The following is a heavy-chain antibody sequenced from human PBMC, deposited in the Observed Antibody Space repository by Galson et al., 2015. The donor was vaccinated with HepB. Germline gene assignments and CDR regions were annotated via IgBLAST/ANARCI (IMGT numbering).Heavy chain of an antibody. CDR2: INPNSGGT. Sequence: SVKVSCKASGYTFTGYYMHWVRQAPGQGLEWMGWINPNSGGTNYAQKFQGRVTMTRDTSISTAYMELSRLRSDDTAVYYCARDLIVVVPAAISLHYYYYMDVWGKGTTVTVSS. CDR1: GYTFTGYY. V-gene: IGHV1-2*02. J-gene: IGHJ6*03. CDR3: ARDLIVVVPAAISLHYYYYMDV. D-gene: IGHD2-2*01.